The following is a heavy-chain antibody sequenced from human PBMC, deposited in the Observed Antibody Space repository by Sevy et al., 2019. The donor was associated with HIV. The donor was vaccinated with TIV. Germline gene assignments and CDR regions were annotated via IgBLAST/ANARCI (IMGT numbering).Heavy chain of an antibody. CDR2: INSDGGST. CDR1: GFNVYMYW. CDR3: ARGTAGTFDY. Sequence: GGSLRLSCAASGFNVYMYWIHWVRQAPGKGLVWVSRINSDGGSTSHADSVKGRFTISRDNAKNTVYLQMSSLRAEDTAVYYCARGTAGTFDYWGQGTLVTVSS. J-gene: IGHJ4*02. V-gene: IGHV3-74*01. D-gene: IGHD1-1*01.